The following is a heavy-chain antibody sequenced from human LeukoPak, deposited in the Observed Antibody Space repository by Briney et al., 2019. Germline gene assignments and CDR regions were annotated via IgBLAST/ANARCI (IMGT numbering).Heavy chain of an antibody. CDR3: ARGVVVPAAILGYYYYYMDV. J-gene: IGHJ6*03. Sequence: ASVKVSCKASGYTFTSYGISWVRQAPGQGLKWMGWMNPNSGNTGYAQKFQGRVTITRNTSISTAYMELSSLRSEDTAVYYCARGVVVPAAILGYYYYYMDVWGKGTTVTVSS. CDR2: MNPNSGNT. V-gene: IGHV1-8*03. CDR1: GYTFTSYG. D-gene: IGHD2-2*02.